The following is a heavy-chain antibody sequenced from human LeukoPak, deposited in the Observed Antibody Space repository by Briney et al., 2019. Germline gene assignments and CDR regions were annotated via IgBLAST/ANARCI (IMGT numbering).Heavy chain of an antibody. D-gene: IGHD3-22*01. CDR1: GGSISSYY. CDR2: MYYSGGT. Sequence: SETLSLTCTVSGGSISSYYWSWIRQPPGKGLEWIGYMYYSGGTNYNPSLKSRVSILVETSKNQFSLKLNSVTAADTAVYYCAREGYSDTLDYYANFDHWGQGTLVTVSS. J-gene: IGHJ4*02. V-gene: IGHV4-59*12. CDR3: AREGYSDTLDYYANFDH.